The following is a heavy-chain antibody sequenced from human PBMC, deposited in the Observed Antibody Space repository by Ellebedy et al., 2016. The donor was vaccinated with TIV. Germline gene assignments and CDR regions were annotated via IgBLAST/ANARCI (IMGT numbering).Heavy chain of an antibody. J-gene: IGHJ4*02. CDR1: GFAFSSYG. V-gene: IGHV3-30*18. D-gene: IGHD2-2*01. CDR3: AKREMIRDTIGAPVPAPLFDL. CDR2: ISYHGSHK. Sequence: PGGSLRLSCAASGFAFSSYGMHWVRQAPGKGLEWVAVISYHGSHKYYADSVTGRFTISRDNSKNTLYLQMNSLRAEDTAGYFCAKREMIRDTIGAPVPAPLFDLWGQGTLVTVSS.